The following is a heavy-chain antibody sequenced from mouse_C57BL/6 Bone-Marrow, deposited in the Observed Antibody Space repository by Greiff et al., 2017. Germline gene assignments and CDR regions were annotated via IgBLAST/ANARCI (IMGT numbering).Heavy chain of an antibody. Sequence: EVQLQQSGAELVRPGASVKLSCTASGFNIKDDYMHWVKQRPEQGLEWIGWIDPENGDTEYASKFQGKATITADTSSNTAYLQLSSLTSEDTAGYYCTTGRYEYGGQGATLTVSA. J-gene: IGHJ2*01. D-gene: IGHD1-1*01. V-gene: IGHV14-4*01. CDR3: TTGRYEY. CDR1: GFNIKDDY. CDR2: IDPENGDT.